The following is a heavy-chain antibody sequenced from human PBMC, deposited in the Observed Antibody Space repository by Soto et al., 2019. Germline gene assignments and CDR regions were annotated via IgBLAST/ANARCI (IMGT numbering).Heavy chain of an antibody. CDR3: ASGGSSNWFDP. D-gene: IGHD1-26*01. J-gene: IGHJ5*02. Sequence: VQLQESGPGLVKPSQTLSLTCTVSSGSISSADYYWSWIRQPPGKGLEWIGYIYYTGSAYYNPSLKSRVTMSVDTSKNQSSLKVTSVTAADTAVYYCASGGSSNWFDPWGQGTLVTVSS. CDR2: IYYTGSA. CDR1: SGSISSADYY. V-gene: IGHV4-30-4*01.